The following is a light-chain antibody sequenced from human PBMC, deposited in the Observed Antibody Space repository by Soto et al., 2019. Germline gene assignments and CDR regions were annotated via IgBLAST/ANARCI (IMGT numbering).Light chain of an antibody. CDR2: EVS. CDR1: RSDVGDYNS. CDR3: CSHVGSNIWV. V-gene: IGLV2-8*01. J-gene: IGLJ3*02. Sequence: QSALTQPPSASGSPGRSVTISCSGTRSDVGDYNSVSWYQQHPGKAPKLMIYEVSKRPPGVPDRFSGSKSGNAASLTVAGLQAEDEADYYCCSHVGSNIWVFGGGTKLTVL.